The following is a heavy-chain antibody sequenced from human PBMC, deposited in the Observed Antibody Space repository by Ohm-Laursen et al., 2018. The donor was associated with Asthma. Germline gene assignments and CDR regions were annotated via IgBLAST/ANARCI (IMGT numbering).Heavy chain of an antibody. CDR2: IYYSGST. Sequence: PSETLSLTCAVSGGSISSGGYYWSWIRQHPGKGLEWIGYIYYSGSTYYNPSLKSRVTISVDTSKNQFSLKLSSVTAADTAVYYCARALVLRYYDSSRHYYYGMDVWGQGTTVTVSS. CDR1: GGSISSGGYY. J-gene: IGHJ6*02. CDR3: ARALVLRYYDSSRHYYYGMDV. V-gene: IGHV4-31*11. D-gene: IGHD3-22*01.